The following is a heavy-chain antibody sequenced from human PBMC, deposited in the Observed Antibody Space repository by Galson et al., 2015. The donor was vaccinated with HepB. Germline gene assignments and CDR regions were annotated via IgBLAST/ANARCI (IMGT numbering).Heavy chain of an antibody. CDR1: GFTFSSYS. D-gene: IGHD2-21*02. Sequence: SLRLSCAASGFTFSSYSMNWVRQAPGKGLEWVSYISSSSSTIYYADSVKGRFTISRDNAKNSLYLQMNSLRAEDTAVYYCANLGWDCGGDCVFDYWGQGTLVTVSS. V-gene: IGHV3-48*04. CDR3: ANLGWDCGGDCVFDY. CDR2: ISSSSSTI. J-gene: IGHJ4*02.